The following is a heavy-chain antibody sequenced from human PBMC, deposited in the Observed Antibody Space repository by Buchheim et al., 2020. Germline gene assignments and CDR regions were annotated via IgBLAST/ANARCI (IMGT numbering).Heavy chain of an antibody. CDR3: ARDSSIAAEGTWWFDP. Sequence: QVQLVQSEAEVAKPGASVKVSCKASGYTFISHWMHWVRQAPGQGLEWMAVINPNGGITIYAQKFQGRVTMTRDTSTSTVYMELSSLRSEDTAVYYCARDSSIAAEGTWWFDPWGQGTL. CDR1: GYTFISHW. D-gene: IGHD6-13*01. V-gene: IGHV1-46*01. CDR2: INPNGGIT. J-gene: IGHJ5*02.